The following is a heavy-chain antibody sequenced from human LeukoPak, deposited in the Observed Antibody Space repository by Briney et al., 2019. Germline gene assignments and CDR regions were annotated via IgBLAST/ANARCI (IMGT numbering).Heavy chain of an antibody. CDR1: GGSISSSSYY. V-gene: IGHV4-39*01. CDR3: ARQKYYYGHYYFDY. CDR2: IYYSGST. Sequence: PSETLSLTCTVSGGSISSSSYYWGWIRQPPGKGLEWIESIYYSGSTYYNPSLKSRVTISVDTSKNQFSLKLSSVTAADTAVYYCARQKYYYGHYYFDYWGQGTLVTVSS. J-gene: IGHJ4*02. D-gene: IGHD3-10*01.